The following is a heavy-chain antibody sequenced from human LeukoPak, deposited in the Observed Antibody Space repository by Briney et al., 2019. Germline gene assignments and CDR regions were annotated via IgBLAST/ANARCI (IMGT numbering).Heavy chain of an antibody. V-gene: IGHV1-18*01. CDR2: ISAYNGNT. CDR1: GYTFTSYG. CDR3: AREGRYCSGGSCYVLGLADY. J-gene: IGHJ4*02. D-gene: IGHD2-15*01. Sequence: GASVKVSCKASGYTFTSYGISWVRQAPGQGLEWMGWISAYNGNTNYAQKLQGRVTMTTDTSTSTAYVELRSLRSDDTAVYYCAREGRYCSGGSCYVLGLADYWGQGTLVTVSS.